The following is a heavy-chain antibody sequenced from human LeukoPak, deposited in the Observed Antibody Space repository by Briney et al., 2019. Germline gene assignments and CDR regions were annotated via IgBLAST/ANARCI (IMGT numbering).Heavy chain of an antibody. CDR3: ARDSYYYDSSGYDFDY. CDR2: INPSGGST. CDR1: GYTFTSYY. V-gene: IGHV1-46*01. Sequence: ASVKVSCKASGYTFTSYYMHWLRQAPGQGLEWMGIINPSGGSTSYAQKFQGRVTMTRDTSTSTVYMELSSLRSEDTAVYYCARDSYYYDSSGYDFDYWGQGTLVTVSS. D-gene: IGHD3-22*01. J-gene: IGHJ4*02.